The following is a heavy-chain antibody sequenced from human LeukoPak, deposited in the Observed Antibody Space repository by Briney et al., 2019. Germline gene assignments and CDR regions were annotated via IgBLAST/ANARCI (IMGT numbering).Heavy chain of an antibody. CDR2: IKSNADGGTP. CDR1: GFSFMNAW. Sequence: GGSLRLSCAASGFSFMNAWMIWVRQAPGKGLEWVGRIKSNADGGTPDYAAPARGRFTISRDDSKNTLYLQMNSLRAEDTAVYYCARGPYSSSWYSWFDPWGQGTLVTVSS. D-gene: IGHD6-13*01. CDR3: ARGPYSSSWYSWFDP. J-gene: IGHJ5*02. V-gene: IGHV3-15*01.